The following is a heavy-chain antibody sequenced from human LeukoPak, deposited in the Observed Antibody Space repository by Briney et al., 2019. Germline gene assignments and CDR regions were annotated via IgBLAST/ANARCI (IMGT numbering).Heavy chain of an antibody. CDR3: AKLGSAEYFQH. CDR1: GGSISSSNW. V-gene: IGHV4-4*02. J-gene: IGHJ1*01. D-gene: IGHD3-3*02. CDR2: IYPSGST. Sequence: PSGTLSLTCAVSGGSISSSNWWSWVRQPPGRGLEWIGEIYPSGSTNYNPSLKSRVTILVDKSKNQFSLKLSSVTAADTAVYYCAKLGSAEYFQHWGQGTLVTVSS.